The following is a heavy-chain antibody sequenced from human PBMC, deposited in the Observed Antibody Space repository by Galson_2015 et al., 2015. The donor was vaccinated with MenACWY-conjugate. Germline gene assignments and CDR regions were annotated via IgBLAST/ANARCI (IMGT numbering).Heavy chain of an antibody. J-gene: IGHJ4*02. V-gene: IGHV5-51*01. CDR1: GYTFTSYG. CDR2: TYPGDSDT. D-gene: IGHD3-22*01. Sequence: KVSCKASGYTFTSYGISWVRQAPGQGLEWMGITYPGDSDTRYSPSFQGQVTISADKSISTAYLQWSSLKASDTAMYYCAGGYYYDSSGYTPLFDYWGQGTLVTVSS. CDR3: AGGYYYDSSGYTPLFDY.